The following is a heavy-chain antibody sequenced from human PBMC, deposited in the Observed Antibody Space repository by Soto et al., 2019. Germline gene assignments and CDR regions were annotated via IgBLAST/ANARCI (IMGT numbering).Heavy chain of an antibody. D-gene: IGHD2-2*01. CDR1: GFTFSSFA. Sequence: EVQLLESGGGLVQPGGSLRLSCAASGFTFSSFAMSWVRQAPGKGLEWVSAINGGGGSTYYADSVKGRFTISRDSSKNTLYLQMNSLRAEDTAVYYCAKEGYCRINVCPRPPARNDYWGQGTPVTVSS. CDR2: INGGGGST. V-gene: IGHV3-23*01. J-gene: IGHJ4*02. CDR3: AKEGYCRINVCPRPPARNDY.